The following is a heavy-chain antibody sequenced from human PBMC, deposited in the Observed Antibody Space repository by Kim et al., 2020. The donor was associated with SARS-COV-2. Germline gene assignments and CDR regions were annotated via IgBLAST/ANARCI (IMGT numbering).Heavy chain of an antibody. CDR2: ISGSGGST. Sequence: GGSLRLSCAASGFTFSSYAMSWVRQAPGKGLEWVSAISGSGGSTYYADSVKGRFTISRDNSKNTLYLQMNSLRAEDTAVYYCAKELYYYDSSGYYEEDAFDIWGQGTMVTVSS. CDR3: AKELYYYDSSGYYEEDAFDI. V-gene: IGHV3-23*01. D-gene: IGHD3-22*01. CDR1: GFTFSSYA. J-gene: IGHJ3*02.